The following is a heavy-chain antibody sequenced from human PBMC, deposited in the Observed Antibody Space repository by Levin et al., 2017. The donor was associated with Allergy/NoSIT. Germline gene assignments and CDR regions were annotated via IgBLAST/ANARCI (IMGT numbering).Heavy chain of an antibody. Sequence: SFPFSFSLFPLSFLFWVRQMPGKGLEWMGIFYPGDSDTRYSPSFQGQVTISAAPSISTAYLQWSSLKASDTAIYYCARRGTRDYYYYMDVWGKGTTVTVSS. CDR1: FSLFPLSF. CDR3: ARRGTRDYYYYMDV. CDR2: FYPGDSDT. J-gene: IGHJ6*03. V-gene: IGHV5-51*01. D-gene: IGHD1-1*01.